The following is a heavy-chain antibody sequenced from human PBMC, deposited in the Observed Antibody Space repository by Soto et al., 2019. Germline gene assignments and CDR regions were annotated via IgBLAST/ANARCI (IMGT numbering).Heavy chain of an antibody. CDR1: GGSFSGYY. CDR2: INHSGST. J-gene: IGHJ5*02. D-gene: IGHD4-17*01. V-gene: IGHV4-34*01. Sequence: SETLSLTCAVYGGSFSGYYWSWIRQPPGKGLEWIGEINHSGSTNYNPSLKSRVTISVDTSKNQFSLKLSSVTAADTAVYYCARARSRLRGFDPWGQGTLVTVSS. CDR3: ARARSRLRGFDP.